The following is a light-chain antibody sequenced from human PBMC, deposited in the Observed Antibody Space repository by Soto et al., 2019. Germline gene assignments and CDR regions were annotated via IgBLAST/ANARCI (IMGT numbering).Light chain of an antibody. CDR1: SSDVGGYEY. J-gene: IGLJ2*01. CDR3: ISYAGNHNLI. CDR2: EVN. Sequence: QSALAQPPSAAGSPGQSVTISCTGTSSDVGGYEYVSWYQHHPGKAPKLMVYEVNKRPSGVPDRFSGSKSDNTASLTVSGLQAEDEGDYYCISYAGNHNLIFGGGTKLTVL. V-gene: IGLV2-8*01.